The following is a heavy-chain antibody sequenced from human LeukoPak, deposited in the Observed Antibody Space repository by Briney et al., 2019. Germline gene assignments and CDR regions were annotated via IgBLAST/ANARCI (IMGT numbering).Heavy chain of an antibody. D-gene: IGHD6-19*01. J-gene: IGHJ5*02. CDR1: GFTVSSNY. CDR2: IYSGGST. V-gene: IGHV3-53*01. Sequence: GGSLRLFCAASGFTVSSNYMSWVRQAPGKGLEWVSVIYSGGSTYYADSVKGRFTISRDNSKNTLYLQMNSLRAEDTAVYYCAREAVAGAFDPWGQGTLVTVSS. CDR3: AREAVAGAFDP.